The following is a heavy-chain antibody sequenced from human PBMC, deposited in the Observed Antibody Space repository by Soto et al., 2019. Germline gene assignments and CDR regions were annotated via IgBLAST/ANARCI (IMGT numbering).Heavy chain of an antibody. CDR3: AQDGRSGGVTRPDH. CDR2: ISGSGGTI. D-gene: IGHD1-26*01. CDR1: GFTFTPYI. V-gene: IGHV3-48*04. J-gene: IGHJ4*02. Sequence: PGGSLRLSCAASGFTFTPYIMAWVRQAPGKGLEWSSYISGSGGTIHYADSVKGRFTISRDNSKNTLNLQMNSLRVEDSAMYYCAQDGRSGGVTRPDHWGRGTLVTVSS.